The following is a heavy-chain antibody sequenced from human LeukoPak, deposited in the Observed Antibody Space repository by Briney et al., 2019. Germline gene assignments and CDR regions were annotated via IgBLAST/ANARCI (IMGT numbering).Heavy chain of an antibody. Sequence: GGSLRLSCTASGFTFSSYAMHWVRQAPGKGLVWVSRIDTDGSSATYADSVKGRFTISRDNAKNTVYLQMNSLRVEDTGVYYCASALTTVTPHFHYWGQGTLVTVSS. CDR3: ASALTTVTPHFHY. D-gene: IGHD4-17*01. J-gene: IGHJ4*02. V-gene: IGHV3-74*01. CDR1: GFTFSSYA. CDR2: IDTDGSSA.